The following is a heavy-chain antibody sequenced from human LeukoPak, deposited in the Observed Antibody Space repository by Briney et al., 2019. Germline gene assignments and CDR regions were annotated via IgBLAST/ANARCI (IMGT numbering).Heavy chain of an antibody. J-gene: IGHJ3*02. Sequence: GGSLRLSCAASGFTFDDYAMHWVRQAPGKGLEWVSSISWDSGHSVHADAVQGRFTISRDNAKNSLYLQMNNSRPEDTALYYCIKDLRLDLHLDTFEIWGQGTMVTVSS. CDR2: ISWDSGHS. CDR1: GFTFDDYA. D-gene: IGHD1-7*01. CDR3: IKDLRLDLHLDTFEI. V-gene: IGHV3-9*01.